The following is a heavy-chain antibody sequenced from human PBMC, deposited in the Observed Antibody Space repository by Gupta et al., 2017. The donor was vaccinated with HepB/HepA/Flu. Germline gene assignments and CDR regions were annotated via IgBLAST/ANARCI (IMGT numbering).Heavy chain of an antibody. CDR1: GGSFSGYY. Sequence: QVQLQQWGAGLLKPSETLSLTCAVYGGSFSGYYWSWIRQPPGKGLEWIGEINHSGSTNYNPSLKSRVTISVDTSKNQFSLKLSSVTAADTAVYYCASLGSRGYSYGLHYYYYYDMDVWGKGTTVTVSS. V-gene: IGHV4-34*01. J-gene: IGHJ6*03. CDR3: ASLGSRGYSYGLHYYYYYDMDV. D-gene: IGHD5-18*01. CDR2: INHSGST.